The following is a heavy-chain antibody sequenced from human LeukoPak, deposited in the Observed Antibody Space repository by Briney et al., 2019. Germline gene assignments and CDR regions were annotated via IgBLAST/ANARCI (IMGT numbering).Heavy chain of an antibody. CDR3: ARADRGYSRYYFDY. J-gene: IGHJ4*02. CDR2: IYYSGST. Sequence: SETLSLTCTVSGGSLSSYYWSWIRRPPGKGLEWIGYIYYSGSTHYNPSLKSRVTISVDTSKNQFSLKLNSVTAADTAVYYCARADRGYSRYYFDYWGQGTLVTVSS. V-gene: IGHV4-59*01. D-gene: IGHD5-18*01. CDR1: GGSLSSYY.